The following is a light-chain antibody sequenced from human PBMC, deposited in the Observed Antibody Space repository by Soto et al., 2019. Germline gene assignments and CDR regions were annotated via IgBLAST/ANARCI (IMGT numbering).Light chain of an antibody. Sequence: QSALTQPASVSGSPGQSIIISCTGTSSDVGSYNFVSWYQQHPGKAPTLMIYEVSKRPSGVSNRFSGSKSGNTASLTISGLQPEDEADYYCCSYAGNSGVFGGGTKVTVL. V-gene: IGLV2-23*02. J-gene: IGLJ3*02. CDR3: CSYAGNSGV. CDR1: SSDVGSYNF. CDR2: EVS.